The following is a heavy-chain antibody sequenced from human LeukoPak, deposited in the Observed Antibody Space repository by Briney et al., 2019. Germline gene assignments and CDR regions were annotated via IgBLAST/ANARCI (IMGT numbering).Heavy chain of an antibody. Sequence: GESLKISCKGSGFNFTIYWIGWVRQMPGKGLEWMGIIFPRDSDTRYSPPFQGQVTISADKSMSTAYLQWSSLKASDTAMYYCARQSVVATDYWGQGTLVTVSS. D-gene: IGHD2-15*01. V-gene: IGHV5-51*01. CDR1: GFNFTIYW. CDR2: IFPRDSDT. CDR3: ARQSVVATDY. J-gene: IGHJ4*02.